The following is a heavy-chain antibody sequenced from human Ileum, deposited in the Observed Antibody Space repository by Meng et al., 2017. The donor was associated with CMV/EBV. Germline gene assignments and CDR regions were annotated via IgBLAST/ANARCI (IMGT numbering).Heavy chain of an antibody. CDR3: AKIIAAAGQIRDLDY. V-gene: IGHV3-30*02. CDR1: GFTFSSYD. Sequence: GGSLRLSCAASGFTFSSYDMHWVRQAPGKGLEWVAFIRYDGSNKYYADSVKGRFTISRDNSKNTLYLQMNSLRAEDTAVYYCAKIIAAAGQIRDLDYWGQGTLVTVSS. D-gene: IGHD6-13*01. J-gene: IGHJ4*02. CDR2: IRYDGSNK.